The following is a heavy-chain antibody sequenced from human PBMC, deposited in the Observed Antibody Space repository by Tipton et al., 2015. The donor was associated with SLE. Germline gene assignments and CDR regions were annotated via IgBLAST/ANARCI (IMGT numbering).Heavy chain of an antibody. CDR3: ARGRVPDY. CDR1: GGSITSNNW. J-gene: IGHJ4*02. Sequence: TLSLTCAVSGGSITSNNWWSWVRQPPGKGLEWIGEINHSGSTNYNPSLKSRVTISVDTSKNQFSLNLSSVTAADTAVYYCARGRVPDYWGQGTLVTVSS. V-gene: IGHV4-4*02. CDR2: INHSGST.